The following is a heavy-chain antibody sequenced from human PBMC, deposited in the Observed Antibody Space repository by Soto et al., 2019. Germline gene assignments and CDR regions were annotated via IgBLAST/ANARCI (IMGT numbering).Heavy chain of an antibody. V-gene: IGHV4-30-4*01. CDR3: ARDLPPDYGGNSGWFDP. Sequence: QVQLQESGPGLVKPSQTLSLTCTVSGGSISSGDYYWSWIRQPPGKGLEWIGYIYYSGSTYYNPSLKSRVTISVDTSKNQFSLKLSSVTAADTAVYYCARDLPPDYGGNSGWFDPWGQGTLVTVSS. CDR1: GGSISSGDYY. D-gene: IGHD4-17*01. CDR2: IYYSGST. J-gene: IGHJ5*02.